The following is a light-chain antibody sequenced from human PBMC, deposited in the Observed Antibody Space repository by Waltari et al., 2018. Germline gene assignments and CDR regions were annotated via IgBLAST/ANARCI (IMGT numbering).Light chain of an antibody. J-gene: IGLJ2*01. CDR1: ALPKQY. CDR3: QSGDNSGTNRVL. V-gene: IGLV3-25*03. Sequence: SYELTQPPSVAVSPGQTARSTCSGDALPKQYVYWCQQKSGQAPIRVMYKDRERPSGSPERFSGSSSGTTVTLTISGVQAEDEADYYCQSGDNSGTNRVLFGGGTKLTVL. CDR2: KDR.